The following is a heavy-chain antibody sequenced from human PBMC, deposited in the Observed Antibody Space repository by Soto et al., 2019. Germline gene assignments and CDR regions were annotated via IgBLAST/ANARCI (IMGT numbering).Heavy chain of an antibody. CDR1: GGTFSSYT. CDR3: ARDQYCSSTSCYGAYYYYYGMDV. J-gene: IGHJ6*02. D-gene: IGHD2-2*01. V-gene: IGHV1-69*04. Sequence: SVKVSCKASGGTFSSYTISWVRQAPGQGLEWMGRIIPILGIANYAQKFQGRVTITADKSTSTAYMELSSLRSEDTAVYYCARDQYCSSTSCYGAYYYYYGMDVWGQGTTVTVSS. CDR2: IIPILGIA.